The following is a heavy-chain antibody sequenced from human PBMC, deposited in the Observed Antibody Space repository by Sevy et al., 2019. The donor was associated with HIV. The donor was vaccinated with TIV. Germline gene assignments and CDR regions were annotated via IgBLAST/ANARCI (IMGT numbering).Heavy chain of an antibody. CDR3: ARVWGGYCSSTSCFDDAFDI. D-gene: IGHD2-2*03. CDR1: GFTFSSYS. V-gene: IGHV3-21*01. CDR2: ISSSSSYI. Sequence: GGSLRLSCAASGFTFSSYSMNWVRQAPGKGLEWVSSISSSSSYIYYADSVKGRFTISRDNAKNSLYLQMNSLRAEDTALYYCARVWGGYCSSTSCFDDAFDIWGQGTMVTVSS. J-gene: IGHJ3*02.